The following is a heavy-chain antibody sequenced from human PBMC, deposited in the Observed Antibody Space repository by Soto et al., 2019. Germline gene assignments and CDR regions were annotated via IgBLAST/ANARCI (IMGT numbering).Heavy chain of an antibody. V-gene: IGHV4-31*03. Sequence: PSETLPLTCTVSGGSIGSGGYYWSWIRQHPGKGLEWIGYIYYSGSTYYNPSLKSRVTISVDTSKNQFSLKLSSVTAADTAVYYCARVTSSILGTQVDYWGQGTLVTVSS. J-gene: IGHJ4*02. CDR1: GGSIGSGGYY. D-gene: IGHD3-9*01. CDR2: IYYSGST. CDR3: ARVTSSILGTQVDY.